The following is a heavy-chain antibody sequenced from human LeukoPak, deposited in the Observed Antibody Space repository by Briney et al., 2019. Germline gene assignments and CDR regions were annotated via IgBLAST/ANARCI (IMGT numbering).Heavy chain of an antibody. CDR3: ARATTTYCTGRICPNFDY. CDR2: IYYSGST. V-gene: IGHV4-59*12. Sequence: SETLSLTCTVSGGSITSYYWSWIRQPPGKGLEWIGYIYYSGSTNYNPSLKSRVTISVDTSRNQFSLHLSSVTAADTALYYCARATTTYCTGRICPNFDYWGQGTLDTVSS. CDR1: GGSITSYY. D-gene: IGHD2-8*02. J-gene: IGHJ4*02.